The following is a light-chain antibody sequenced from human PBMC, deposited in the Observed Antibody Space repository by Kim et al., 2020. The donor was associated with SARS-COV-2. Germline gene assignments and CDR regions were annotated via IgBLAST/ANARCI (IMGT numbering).Light chain of an antibody. CDR2: DVS. V-gene: IGLV2-14*03. Sequence: QSGPISCTGTSSDVGAYNLVSWYQPHQGKAPKFVIHDVSQRPSGVSNRFSGSKSGNTASLTISGLQAEDEADYYCTSYTRSDTWVFGGGTQLTVL. CDR1: SSDVGAYNL. CDR3: TSYTRSDTWV. J-gene: IGLJ3*02.